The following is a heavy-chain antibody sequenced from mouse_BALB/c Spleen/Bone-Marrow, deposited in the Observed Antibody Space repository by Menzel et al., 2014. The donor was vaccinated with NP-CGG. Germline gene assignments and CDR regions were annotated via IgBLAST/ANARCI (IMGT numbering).Heavy chain of an antibody. Sequence: EVQVVESGGGLVQPGGSLRLSCATSGFTFTDYYMSWVRQPPGKALEWLGFIRNKANGHTTEYSASVKGRFTISRDNSQSILYLQMNTLRAEDSATYYCARDDYYAMDYWGQGTSVTVSS. J-gene: IGHJ4*01. CDR2: IRNKANGHTT. CDR1: GFTFTDYY. V-gene: IGHV7-3*02. CDR3: ARDDYYAMDY.